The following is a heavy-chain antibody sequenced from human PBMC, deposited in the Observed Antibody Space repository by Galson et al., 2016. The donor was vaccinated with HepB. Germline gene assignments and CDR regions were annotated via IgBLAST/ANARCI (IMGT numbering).Heavy chain of an antibody. J-gene: IGHJ4*02. Sequence: SLRLSCAASGFRFRDYYMSWVRQAPGKGPEWVSYISDTSSYTHEADSVKGRFTISRDNAKNKVYLEMNSLRAEDTAVYFCSRALIDFRGEDYWGQGTLVTVSS. CDR1: GFRFRDYY. CDR3: SRALIDFRGEDY. CDR2: ISDTSSYT. D-gene: IGHD3-16*01. V-gene: IGHV3-11*06.